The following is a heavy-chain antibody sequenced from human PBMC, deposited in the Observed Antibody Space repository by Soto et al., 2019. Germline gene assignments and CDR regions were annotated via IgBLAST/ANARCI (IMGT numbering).Heavy chain of an antibody. CDR3: ARETAGVTAAMRGGYYDGMDV. Sequence: QVQLVQSGAEVKKPGSSVKVSCKASGGTFSNYAITWVRQAPGQGLEWMGGIIPFFVTANYAQKFQGRVTITADDSTSTAYMELSSLTSEDKSVYFCARETAGVTAAMRGGYYDGMDVWGQWTTVTVSS. D-gene: IGHD2-2*01. V-gene: IGHV1-69*12. CDR1: GGTFSNYA. J-gene: IGHJ6*02. CDR2: IIPFFVTA.